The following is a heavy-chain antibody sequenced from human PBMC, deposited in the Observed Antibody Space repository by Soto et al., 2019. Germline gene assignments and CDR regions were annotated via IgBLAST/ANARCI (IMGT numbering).Heavy chain of an antibody. CDR2: IYYSGST. V-gene: IGHV4-30-4*01. CDR1: GGSISSGDYY. D-gene: IGHD2-15*01. CDR3: ARGRGAAPPSYYYGMDV. Sequence: PSETLSLTCTVSGGSISSGDYYWSWIRQPPGKGLEWIGYIYYSGSTYYNPSLKSRVTISVDTSKNQFSLKLSSVTAADTAVYYCARGRGAAPPSYYYGMDVWGQGTTVTVSS. J-gene: IGHJ6*02.